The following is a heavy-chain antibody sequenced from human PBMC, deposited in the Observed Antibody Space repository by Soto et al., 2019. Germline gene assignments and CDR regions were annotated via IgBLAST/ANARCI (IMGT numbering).Heavy chain of an antibody. CDR2: ISGSGGST. Sequence: GGSLRLSCAASGFTFSSYAMSWVRQAPGKGLEWVSAISGSGGSTYYADSVKGRFTISRDNSKNTLYLQMNSLRAEDTAVYYCAKDPRPHYYDSSGYLVDYWGQGTLVTVSS. CDR3: AKDPRPHYYDSSGYLVDY. J-gene: IGHJ4*02. V-gene: IGHV3-23*01. D-gene: IGHD3-22*01. CDR1: GFTFSSYA.